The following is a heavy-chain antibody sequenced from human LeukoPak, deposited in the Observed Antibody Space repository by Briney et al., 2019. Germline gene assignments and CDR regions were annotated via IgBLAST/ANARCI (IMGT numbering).Heavy chain of an antibody. J-gene: IGHJ2*01. D-gene: IGHD6-13*01. CDR1: GGTFNTDA. CDR3: AREAGIAIAGTIWYFDL. CDR2: IIPIFGRT. Sequence: SVKVSCKASGGTFNTDALSWVRQVPGQGPEWMGRIIPIFGRTNSAEKFQGRVTITADTSTSTAYMQLSSLTSEDTAVYYCAREAGIAIAGTIWYFDLWGPGTLVTVS. V-gene: IGHV1-69*04.